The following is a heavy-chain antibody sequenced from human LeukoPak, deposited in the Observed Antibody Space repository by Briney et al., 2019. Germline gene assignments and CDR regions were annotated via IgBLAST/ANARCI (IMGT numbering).Heavy chain of an antibody. J-gene: IGHJ4*02. D-gene: IGHD2-2*01. CDR2: ISSSSSTI. V-gene: IGHV3-48*01. CDR1: GFTFSSYS. Sequence: GGSLRLSCAASGFTFSSYSMNWVRQAPGKGLEWVSYISSSSSTIYYADSVKGRFTISRDNAKNSLYLQMNSLRAEDTAVYYCARDPPRDAVVVPAAPDYWGQGTLVTVSS. CDR3: ARDPPRDAVVVPAAPDY.